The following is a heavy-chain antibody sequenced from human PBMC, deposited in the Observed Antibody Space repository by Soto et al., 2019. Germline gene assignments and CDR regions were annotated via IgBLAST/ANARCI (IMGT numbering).Heavy chain of an antibody. D-gene: IGHD3-10*01. CDR2: IYYSGST. J-gene: IGHJ4*02. V-gene: IGHV4-30-4*01. Sequence: SETLSLTCTVSGGSLSSGDYYWSWIRQPPGKGLEWIGYIYYSGSTYYNPSLKSRVTISVDTSKNQFSLKLSSVTAADTSVYYFAAACCHDSGRSPFDYWGQGTLVTVSS. CDR3: AAACCHDSGRSPFDY. CDR1: GGSLSSGDYY.